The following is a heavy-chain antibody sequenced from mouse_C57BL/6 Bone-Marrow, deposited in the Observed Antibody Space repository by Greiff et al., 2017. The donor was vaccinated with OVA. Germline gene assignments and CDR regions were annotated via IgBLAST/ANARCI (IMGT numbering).Heavy chain of an antibody. D-gene: IGHD1-1*01. CDR2: ISDGGSYT. V-gene: IGHV5-4*01. Sequence: DVMLVESGGGLVKPGGSLKLSCAASGFTFSSYAMSWVRQTPEKRLEWVATISDGGSYTYYPDNVKGRFTISRDNAKNNLYLQMSHLKSEDTAMYYCAREKDYLFAYWGQGTLVTVSA. J-gene: IGHJ3*01. CDR1: GFTFSSYA. CDR3: AREKDYLFAY.